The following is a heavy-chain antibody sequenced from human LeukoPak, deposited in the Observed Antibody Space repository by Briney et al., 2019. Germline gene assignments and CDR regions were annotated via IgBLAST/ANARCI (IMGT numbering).Heavy chain of an antibody. V-gene: IGHV3-11*01. CDR3: ARHGRYSGSYHPPDY. J-gene: IGHJ4*02. CDR1: GFTFSDFY. CDR2: ISSSGSAI. Sequence: PGGSLRLSCAASGFTFSDFYMSWIRQTPEKGLEWVSYISSSGSAIYYADSVKGRFTISRDNAKNSMYLQMSSLRAEDTAMYYCARHGRYSGSYHPPDYWGQGTLVTVSS. D-gene: IGHD1-26*01.